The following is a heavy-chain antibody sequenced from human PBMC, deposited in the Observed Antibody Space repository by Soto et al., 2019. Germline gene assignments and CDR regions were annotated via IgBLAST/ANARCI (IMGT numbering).Heavy chain of an antibody. Sequence: ASVKVSCKASGYTFTGYYMHWVRQAPGQGLEWMGWINPNSGGTNYAQKFQGWVTMTRDTSISTAYLQWGSLKASDSALYYCARGKYSSPRGGLDVWGQGTPVTVSS. CDR2: INPNSGGT. D-gene: IGHD4-4*01. J-gene: IGHJ6*02. V-gene: IGHV1-2*04. CDR3: ARGKYSSPRGGLDV. CDR1: GYTFTGYY.